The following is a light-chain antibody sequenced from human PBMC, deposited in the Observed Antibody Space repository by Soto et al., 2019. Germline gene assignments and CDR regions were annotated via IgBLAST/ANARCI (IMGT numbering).Light chain of an antibody. V-gene: IGKV3D-7*01. Sequence: PGERVTLSCRASQRVSSSYLTWYQQKPGQAPRLLIYGASTRATSIPARFSGSGSGTDFTLTISSLQPEDFAVYYCQQDYNLLWTFGQGTKVEIK. J-gene: IGKJ1*01. CDR3: QQDYNLLWT. CDR2: GAS. CDR1: QRVSSSY.